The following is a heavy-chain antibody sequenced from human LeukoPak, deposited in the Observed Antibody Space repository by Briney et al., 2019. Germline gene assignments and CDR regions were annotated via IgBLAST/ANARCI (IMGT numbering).Heavy chain of an antibody. D-gene: IGHD2-8*01. CDR1: GFPFSNYG. CDR2: IQYDGSNE. Sequence: GGSLRPSCAASGFPFSNYGMHWVRQAPGKGLEWVAYIQYDGSNEQYADSVEGRFSISRDNSKNILFLQMNSLRAEDTAVYYGAKDLCSNGIGCYYYYMAVWGKGTTVTISS. CDR3: AKDLCSNGIGCYYYYMAV. V-gene: IGHV3-30*02. J-gene: IGHJ6*03.